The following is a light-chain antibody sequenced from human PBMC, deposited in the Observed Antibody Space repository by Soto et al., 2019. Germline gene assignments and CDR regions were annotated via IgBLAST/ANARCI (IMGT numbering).Light chain of an antibody. CDR1: QSVSGN. J-gene: IGKJ3*01. CDR2: AAS. Sequence: EIVMTQSPATLSVSPGERATLSCRASQSVSGNLAWYQQKPGQAPRLLIYAASTRATGIPPRFSGSGSGTEFTLTISSLQSEDFAVYYCQQDNNWPPIAFGPGTKVDIK. CDR3: QQDNNWPPIA. V-gene: IGKV3-15*01.